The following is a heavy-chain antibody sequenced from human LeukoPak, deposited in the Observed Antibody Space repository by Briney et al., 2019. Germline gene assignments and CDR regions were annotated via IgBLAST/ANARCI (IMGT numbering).Heavy chain of an antibody. CDR3: ARDFWDDFEYFDL. CDR1: GFTFSSHA. V-gene: IGHV3-23*01. J-gene: IGHJ2*01. CDR2: INGSGSST. D-gene: IGHD3-3*01. Sequence: GGSLRLSCAASGFTFSSHAMSWVRQAPGKGLEWVSAINGSGSSTYYADSVKGRVSISRDNSKNTLYLQMNGLRVEDTALYYCARDFWDDFEYFDLWGRGTLVTVSS.